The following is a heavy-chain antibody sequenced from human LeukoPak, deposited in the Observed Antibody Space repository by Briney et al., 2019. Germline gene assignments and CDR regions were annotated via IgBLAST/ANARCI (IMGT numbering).Heavy chain of an antibody. J-gene: IGHJ4*02. CDR2: ISYRGST. V-gene: IGHV4-59*08. D-gene: IGHD1-7*01. Sequence: PSETLSLTCTVSGDSISTYYWSWIRQPPGKGLEWIGYISYRGSTDYNPSLKSRVTISVDTSKNQFSLKLSSVTAADTAMYYCARHRAGTTYDFWGQGTLVTVSS. CDR3: ARHRAGTTYDF. CDR1: GDSISTYY.